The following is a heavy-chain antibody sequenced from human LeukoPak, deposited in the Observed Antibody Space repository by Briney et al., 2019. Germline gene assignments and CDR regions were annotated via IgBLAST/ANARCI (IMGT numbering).Heavy chain of an antibody. D-gene: IGHD6-13*01. J-gene: IGHJ4*02. Sequence: PGGALRLSCAASGFTFSSYGMHWVRQAPGKGLEWVAVISYDGSNKYYADSVKGRFTISRDNSKNTLYLQMNSLRADDTAVYYCAKVAAAGPFDYWGQGTLVTVSS. CDR3: AKVAAAGPFDY. V-gene: IGHV3-30*18. CDR2: ISYDGSNK. CDR1: GFTFSSYG.